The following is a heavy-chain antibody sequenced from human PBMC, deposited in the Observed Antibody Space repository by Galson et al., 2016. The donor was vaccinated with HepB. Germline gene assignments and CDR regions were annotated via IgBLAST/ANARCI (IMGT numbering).Heavy chain of an antibody. CDR2: ISFDGRNK. V-gene: IGHV3-30*04. J-gene: IGHJ4*02. CDR3: ARDPEGVRRHLGYGVGLLDF. CDR1: GFPFSSYA. Sequence: SLRLSCAASGFPFSSYALHWVRQAPGKGLDWVAVISFDGRNKDYSNSVRGRFTISRDNSKNTMYLQMNSLGADDTATYFCARDPEGVRRHLGYGVGLLDFWGQGTLVTVSS. D-gene: IGHD3-10*01.